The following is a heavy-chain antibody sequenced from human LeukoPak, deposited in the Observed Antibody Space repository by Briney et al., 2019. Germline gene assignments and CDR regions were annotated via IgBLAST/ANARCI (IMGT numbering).Heavy chain of an antibody. CDR2: IWRDGSNR. Sequence: PGGSLRLSCVVSGFIFSHYGMHWVRHAPGKGREWVDFIWRDGSNRFYGGSVEGRFSLSRQNSQHTVSPQTHSLRAEHTAMYFCARDAQRGFDYSNSLKYWGHGILVTVSS. J-gene: IGHJ4*01. CDR1: GFIFSHYG. CDR3: ARDAQRGFDYSNSLKY. V-gene: IGHV3-33*01. D-gene: IGHD4-11*01.